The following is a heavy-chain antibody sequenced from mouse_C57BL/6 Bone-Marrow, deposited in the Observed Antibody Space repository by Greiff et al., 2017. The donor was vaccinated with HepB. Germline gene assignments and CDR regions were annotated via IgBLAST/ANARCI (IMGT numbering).Heavy chain of an antibody. CDR3: ARPWLLQGYAMDY. CDR2: INPSSGYT. D-gene: IGHD2-3*01. V-gene: IGHV1-4*01. CDR1: GYTFTSYT. J-gene: IGHJ4*01. Sequence: VQLQQSGAELARPGASVKMSCKASGYTFTSYTMHWVKQRPGQGLEWIGYINPSSGYTKYNQKFKDKATLTADKSSSTAYMQLSSLTSEDSAVYYCARPWLLQGYAMDYWGQGTSVTVSS.